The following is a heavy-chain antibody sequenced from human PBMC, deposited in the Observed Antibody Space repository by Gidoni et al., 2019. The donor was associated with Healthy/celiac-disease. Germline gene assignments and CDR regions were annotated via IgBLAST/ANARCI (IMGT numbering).Heavy chain of an antibody. CDR3: AKDLGSEYYFDY. Sequence: EVQLLESGGGLVQPGGSLRLSCAASGFPFSSYAMSWVRQAPGKGLEWVSAISGSGGSTYYADSVKGRFTISRDNSKNTLYLQMNSLRAEDTAVYYCAKDLGSEYYFDYWGQGTLVTVSS. CDR1: GFPFSSYA. D-gene: IGHD1-26*01. CDR2: ISGSGGST. J-gene: IGHJ4*02. V-gene: IGHV3-23*01.